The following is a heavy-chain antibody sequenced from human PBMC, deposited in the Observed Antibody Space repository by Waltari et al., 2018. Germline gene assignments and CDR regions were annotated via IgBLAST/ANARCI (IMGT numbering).Heavy chain of an antibody. CDR2: IGSSGRNT. D-gene: IGHD2-2*01. CDR1: GFTFRSYD. Sequence: EVQLLESGGGLVQPGGSLRLSCAASGFTFRSYDMGWVRQAPGKGLEWVSVIGSSGRNTYYADSVKGRFTISRDDSKNTLYLQMNSLRAEDTAVYYCAKGPAARTNWFDPWGQGTLVTVSS. CDR3: AKGPAARTNWFDP. J-gene: IGHJ5*02. V-gene: IGHV3-23*01.